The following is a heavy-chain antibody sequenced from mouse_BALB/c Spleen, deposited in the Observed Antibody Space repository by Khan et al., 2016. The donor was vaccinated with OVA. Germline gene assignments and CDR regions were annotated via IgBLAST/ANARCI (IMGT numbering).Heavy chain of an antibody. CDR2: ISYSGVT. V-gene: IGHV3-2*02. Sequence: EVKLLESGPGLVKPSQSLSLTCTVTGYSITSGYAWNWIRQFPGNKLEWMGCISYSGVTSYTPSLKSRISITRDTSKNQFFLQLNSVTTEDTATYYCARGNYYGYYFDYGGQGTTLTVSS. CDR1: GYSITSGYA. CDR3: ARGNYYGYYFDY. J-gene: IGHJ2*01. D-gene: IGHD1-1*01.